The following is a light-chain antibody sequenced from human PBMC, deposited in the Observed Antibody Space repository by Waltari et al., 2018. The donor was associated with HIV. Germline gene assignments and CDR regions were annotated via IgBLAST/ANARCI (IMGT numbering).Light chain of an antibody. J-gene: IGLJ2*01. CDR1: ALPKQY. V-gene: IGLV3-25*03. Sequence: QTARITCSGDALPKQYAYWYQQRPGQAPVLVMSKDSERPSGIPERFSGSSSGTTVTLTISGVQAEDEADYYCQSADSSGTWVFGGGTKLTVL. CDR3: QSADSSGTWV. CDR2: KDS.